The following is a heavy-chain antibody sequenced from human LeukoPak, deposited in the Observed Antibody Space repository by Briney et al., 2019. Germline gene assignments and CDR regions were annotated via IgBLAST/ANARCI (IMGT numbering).Heavy chain of an antibody. CDR1: GGSITDYF. Sequence: SETLSPTCTVSGGSITDYFWSWIRQPPGKGLESIGYLYSSGNTLYNPSLRSRVTISVDNSKNQFSLKLNSVTAADTAVYYCARGGTPISMIVVESNWFDPWGQGILVTVSS. J-gene: IGHJ5*02. CDR3: ARGGTPISMIVVESNWFDP. CDR2: LYSSGNT. D-gene: IGHD3-22*01. V-gene: IGHV4-59*01.